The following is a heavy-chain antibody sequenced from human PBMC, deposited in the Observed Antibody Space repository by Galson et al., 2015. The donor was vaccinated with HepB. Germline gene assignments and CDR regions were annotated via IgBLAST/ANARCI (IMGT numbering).Heavy chain of an antibody. Sequence: ETLSLTCTVSGGSISSYYWSWIRQPPGKGLEWIGYIYYSGSTNYNPSLKSRVTISVDTSKNQFSLKLSSVTAADTAVYYCARHSPNSSSAPVDYWGQGTLVTVSS. V-gene: IGHV4-59*08. CDR1: GGSISSYY. J-gene: IGHJ4*02. D-gene: IGHD6-6*01. CDR2: IYYSGST. CDR3: ARHSPNSSSAPVDY.